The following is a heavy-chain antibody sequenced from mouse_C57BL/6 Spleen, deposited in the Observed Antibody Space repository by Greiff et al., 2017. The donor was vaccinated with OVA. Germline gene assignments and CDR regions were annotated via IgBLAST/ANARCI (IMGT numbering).Heavy chain of an antibody. CDR1: GYTFTSYW. V-gene: IGHV1-55*01. CDR3: ALLGVDYFDY. D-gene: IGHD3-3*01. J-gene: IGHJ2*01. CDR2: IYPGSGST. Sequence: VQLQQPGAELVKPGASVKMSCKASGYTFTSYWITWLKQRPGQGLEWTGDIYPGSGSTNYNEKFKSKATLTVDTSASTADMQLSSLTSEDSAVYYCALLGVDYFDYWGQGTTLTVAS.